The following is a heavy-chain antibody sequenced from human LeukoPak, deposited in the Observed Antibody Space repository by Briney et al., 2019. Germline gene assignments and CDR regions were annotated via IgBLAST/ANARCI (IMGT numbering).Heavy chain of an antibody. CDR1: EFSVGSNY. V-gene: IGHV3-23*01. J-gene: IGHJ4*02. Sequence: GGSLRLSCAASEFSVGSNYMTWVRQAPGRRLEWVSVISANSGATYYADSVKGRFTISRDNAKNTLYLQMNNLRGEDTALYYCSKAGDTNYYRYGDYWGQGTLVTVSS. D-gene: IGHD5-18*01. CDR3: SKAGDTNYYRYGDY. CDR2: ISANSGAT.